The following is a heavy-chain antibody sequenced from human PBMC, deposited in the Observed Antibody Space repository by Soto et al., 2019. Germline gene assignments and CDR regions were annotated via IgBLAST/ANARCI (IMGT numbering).Heavy chain of an antibody. CDR2: IIPNFGTA. Sequence: GASVKVSCKAFGGTFSSHAITWVRQAPGEGLEWMGGIIPNFGTANYAQKFQGRVTITADESTSTVYMELSSLRPDDTAVYYCARWGGVVTDPTFIGPFDYWGQGALVTVSS. D-gene: IGHD2-15*01. CDR1: GGTFSSHA. J-gene: IGHJ4*02. V-gene: IGHV1-69*13. CDR3: ARWGGVVTDPTFIGPFDY.